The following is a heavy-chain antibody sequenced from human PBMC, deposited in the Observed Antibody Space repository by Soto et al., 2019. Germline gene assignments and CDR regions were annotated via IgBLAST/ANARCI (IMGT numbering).Heavy chain of an antibody. Sequence: AAVKFSCKASGYTFTSYGIIWVRQAPGQGLEWMGWISAYNGNTNYAQKLQGRVTMTTDTSTSTAYMELRSLRSDDTAVYYCAVHGSHDSLIWGQGTLVTVSS. CDR1: GYTFTSYG. V-gene: IGHV1-18*04. CDR2: ISAYNGNT. CDR3: AVHGSHDSLI. D-gene: IGHD1-1*01. J-gene: IGHJ4*02.